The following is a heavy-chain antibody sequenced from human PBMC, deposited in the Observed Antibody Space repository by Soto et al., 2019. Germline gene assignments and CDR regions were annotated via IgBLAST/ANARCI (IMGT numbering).Heavy chain of an antibody. Sequence: EVQLVASVGGWVQPGGSLRLSCAASGFTFSSYEMNWVRQAPGQGLEWVSYISSSGSTIYYADSVKGRFTISRDNAKNSLYLQMNSLRAEDTAVYYCAMGIAAVGGYYYGMDVWGQGTTVTVSS. J-gene: IGHJ6*02. V-gene: IGHV3-48*03. CDR1: GFTFSSYE. D-gene: IGHD6-13*01. CDR3: AMGIAAVGGYYYGMDV. CDR2: ISSSGSTI.